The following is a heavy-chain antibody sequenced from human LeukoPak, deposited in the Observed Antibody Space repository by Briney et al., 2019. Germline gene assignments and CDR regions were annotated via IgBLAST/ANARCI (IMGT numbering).Heavy chain of an antibody. J-gene: IGHJ4*02. CDR1: GFTFSSYA. CDR2: ISGSGGST. V-gene: IGHV3-23*01. D-gene: IGHD3-22*01. CDR3: ARDVGYYYDSSGYYSHY. Sequence: GGSLRLSCAASGFTFSSYAMSWVRQAPGKGLEWVSAISGSGGSTYYADSVKGRFTISRDNSKNTLYLQMNSLRAEDTAVYYCARDVGYYYDSSGYYSHYWGQGTLVTVSS.